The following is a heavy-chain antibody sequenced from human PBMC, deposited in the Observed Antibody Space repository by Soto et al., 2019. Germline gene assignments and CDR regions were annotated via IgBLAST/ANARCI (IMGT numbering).Heavy chain of an antibody. D-gene: IGHD1-26*01. CDR3: AKRGGSYDFDY. CDR2: ISSSSSYI. V-gene: IGHV3-21*01. CDR1: GFTFSSYS. J-gene: IGHJ4*02. Sequence: EVRLVESGGGLVKPGGSLRLSCAASGFTFSSYSMNWVRQAPGKGLEWVSSISSSSSYIYYADSVKGRFTISRDNAKNSLYLQMNSLRAEDTAVYYCAKRGGSYDFDYWGQGTLVTVSS.